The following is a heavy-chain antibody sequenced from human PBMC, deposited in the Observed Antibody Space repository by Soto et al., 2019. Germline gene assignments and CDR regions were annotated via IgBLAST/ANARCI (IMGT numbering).Heavy chain of an antibody. J-gene: IGHJ4*02. D-gene: IGHD2-2*01. CDR1: RFTFIRYA. V-gene: IGHV3-23*01. CDR2: ISCSGDRP. Sequence: GLTLRLPCAASRFTFIRYAMSWVRQAPGQGLDWVSGISCSGDRPYYADSVKGRCTFSRDTAKNTLYLQMRSLRVQDTALHNCAKDYEAVRANKYGGYFDFWGQGTPVTVSS. CDR3: AKDYEAVRANKYGGYFDF.